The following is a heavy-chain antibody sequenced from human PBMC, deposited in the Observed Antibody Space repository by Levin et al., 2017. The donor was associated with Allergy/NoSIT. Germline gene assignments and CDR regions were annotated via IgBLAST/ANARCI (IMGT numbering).Heavy chain of an antibody. J-gene: IGHJ4*02. CDR3: TRASLGTPVDY. Sequence: GGSLRLSCAASGLSFSTFCMSWVRQAPGKGLEWVAVTNEDGSKKSYVDSVKGRFTISRDNGKNSLYLQMNSLKIEDTAVYYCTRASLGTPVDYWGQGTLVTVSS. V-gene: IGHV3-7*04. D-gene: IGHD2-15*01. CDR2: TNEDGSKK. CDR1: GLSFSTFC.